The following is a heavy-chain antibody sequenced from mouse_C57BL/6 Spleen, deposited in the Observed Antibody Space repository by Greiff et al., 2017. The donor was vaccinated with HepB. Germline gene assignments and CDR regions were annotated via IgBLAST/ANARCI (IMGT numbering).Heavy chain of an antibody. J-gene: IGHJ2*01. CDR3: ARGYYGSSYVYFDY. CDR2: INPNNGGT. D-gene: IGHD1-1*01. Sequence: VQLQQSGPELVKPGASVKIPCKASGYTFTDYNMDWVKQSHGKSLEWIGDINPNNGGTIYNQKFKGKATLTVDKSSSTAYMELRSLTSEDTAVYYCARGYYGSSYVYFDYWGQGTTLTVSS. V-gene: IGHV1-18*01. CDR1: GYTFTDYN.